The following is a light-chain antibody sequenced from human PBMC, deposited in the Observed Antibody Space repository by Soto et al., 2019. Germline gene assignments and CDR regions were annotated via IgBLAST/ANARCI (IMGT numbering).Light chain of an antibody. J-gene: IGKJ4*01. Sequence: EIVMTQSPTTLSVSPGERATLSCMASQSVRDNLAWYQQKPGQAPRLLIYGASSRATGIPDRFSGSGSGTDFTLTISRLEPEDFAVYYCQQYGSSPLTFGGGTKVDIK. CDR1: QSVRDN. CDR2: GAS. CDR3: QQYGSSPLT. V-gene: IGKV3-20*01.